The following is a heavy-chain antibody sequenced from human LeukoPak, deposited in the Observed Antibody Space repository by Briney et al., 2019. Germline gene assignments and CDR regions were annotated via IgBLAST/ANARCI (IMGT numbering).Heavy chain of an antibody. J-gene: IGHJ4*02. CDR2: IWYDGSNK. Sequence: GGSLKLSCVASGFTFRNHGMHWVRQAPGKGLEWVAVIWYDGSNKYYADSVKGRFTISRDNSKNTVYLQMNSLRAEDTAVYYCARDLKSVTLDFWGQGTVVTVSS. CDR1: GFTFRNHG. CDR3: ARDLKSVTLDF. D-gene: IGHD4-17*01. V-gene: IGHV3-33*01.